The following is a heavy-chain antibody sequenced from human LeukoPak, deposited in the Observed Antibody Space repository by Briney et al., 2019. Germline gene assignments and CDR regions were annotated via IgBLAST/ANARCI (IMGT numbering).Heavy chain of an antibody. CDR1: GFTFSHYW. CDR3: ARGVVPAALDFDY. Sequence: PGGSLRLSCAASGFTFSHYWMSWVRQAPGKGLEWVANIKQDGSEKYYVDSVKGRFTISRDNAKNSLYLQMNSLRAEDTAVYYCARGVVPAALDFDYWGQGTLVTVSS. J-gene: IGHJ4*02. D-gene: IGHD2-2*01. V-gene: IGHV3-7*01. CDR2: IKQDGSEK.